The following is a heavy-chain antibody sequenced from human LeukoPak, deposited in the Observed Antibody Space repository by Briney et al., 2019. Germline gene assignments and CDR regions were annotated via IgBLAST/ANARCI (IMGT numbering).Heavy chain of an antibody. CDR2: IWYDGSNK. CDR3: GRNVLNWGLDAFDI. V-gene: IGHV3-33*01. D-gene: IGHD7-27*01. CDR1: GFTFSSYG. Sequence: GRSLRLSCAASGFTFSSYGMHWVRQAPGKGLEWVAVIWYDGSNKYYADSVKGRFTISRDNSKNTLYLQMNSLRAEDTAVYYCGRNVLNWGLDAFDIWGQGTMVTVSS. J-gene: IGHJ3*02.